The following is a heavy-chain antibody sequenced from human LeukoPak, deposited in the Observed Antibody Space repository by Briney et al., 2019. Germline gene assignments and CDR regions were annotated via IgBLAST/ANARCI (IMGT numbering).Heavy chain of an antibody. CDR2: IIPIFGTA. Sequence: ASVKVSCKASGGTFSSYAISWVRQAPGQGLEWMGGIIPIFGTANYAQKFQGRVTITADESTSTAYMELSSLRSEDTAVYYCAREAGRGCSSTSCTYYYYYMDVWGKGTTVTVSS. CDR1: GGTFSSYA. D-gene: IGHD2-2*01. CDR3: AREAGRGCSSTSCTYYYYYMDV. J-gene: IGHJ6*03. V-gene: IGHV1-69*13.